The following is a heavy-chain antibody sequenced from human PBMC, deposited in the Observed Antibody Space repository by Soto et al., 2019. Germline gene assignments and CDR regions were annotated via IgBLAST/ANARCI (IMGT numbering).Heavy chain of an antibody. CDR3: ARRDSVSFYRFFDS. V-gene: IGHV1-69*01. CDR2: TGSGTGPG. Sequence: QVQLVQSGPEVKKPGSSVKVSCKASGGSLSTNPISWVQQAPGPGLEWMGGTGSGTGPGNHVQKFQGRLTVTADQSASTVYMERTTLSYEATAVYYCARRDSVSFYRFFDSWCPGTLVTVS. J-gene: IGHJ4*02. CDR1: GGSLSTNP. D-gene: IGHD3-16*02.